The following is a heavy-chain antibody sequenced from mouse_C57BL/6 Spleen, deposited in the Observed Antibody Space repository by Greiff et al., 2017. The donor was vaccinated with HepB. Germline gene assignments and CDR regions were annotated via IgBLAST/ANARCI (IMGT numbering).Heavy chain of an antibody. Sequence: EVKLMESGGGLVKPGGSLKLSCAASGFTFSSYAMSWVRQTPEKRLEWVATISDGGSYTYYPDNVKGRFTISRDNAKNNLYLQMSHLKSEDTAMYYCARDGAQATRYYFDYWGQGTTLTVSS. J-gene: IGHJ2*01. CDR2: ISDGGSYT. D-gene: IGHD3-2*02. CDR1: GFTFSSYA. V-gene: IGHV5-4*01. CDR3: ARDGAQATRYYFDY.